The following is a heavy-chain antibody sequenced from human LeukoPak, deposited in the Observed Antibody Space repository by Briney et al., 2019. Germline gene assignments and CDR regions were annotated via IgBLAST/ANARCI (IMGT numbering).Heavy chain of an antibody. CDR3: AQDLDSFPDAFDI. CDR2: ISGSGGST. CDR1: GFTFRSYA. V-gene: IGHV3-23*01. Sequence: QSGGSLRLSCAASGFTFRSYAMSWVRQAPGKGLEWVSAISGSGGSTYYADSVKGRFTISRDNSKNTLYLQMNSLRAEDTAVYYCAQDLDSFPDAFDIWGQGTMVTVSS. J-gene: IGHJ3*02.